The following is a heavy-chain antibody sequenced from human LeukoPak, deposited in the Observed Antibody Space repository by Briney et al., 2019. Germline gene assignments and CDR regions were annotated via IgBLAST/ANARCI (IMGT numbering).Heavy chain of an antibody. D-gene: IGHD4-23*01. J-gene: IGHJ4*02. CDR3: ARANYGGNLGDY. V-gene: IGHV1-2*02. CDR2: INPNSGGT. CDR1: GYTFTGYY. Sequence: GASVKVSFKASGYTFTGYYMHWVRQAPGQGLEWMGWINPNSGGTNYTQKFQGRVTMTRDTSISTAYMELSRLRSDDTAVYYCARANYGGNLGDYWGQGTLVTVSS.